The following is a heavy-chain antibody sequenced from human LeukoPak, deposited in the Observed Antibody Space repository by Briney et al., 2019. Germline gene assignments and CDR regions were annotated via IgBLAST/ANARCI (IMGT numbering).Heavy chain of an antibody. V-gene: IGHV4-59*01. J-gene: IGHJ4*02. CDR3: ARSEGYSFLWANNYFDY. CDR2: IYYSGST. Sequence: SETLSLTCTVSGGSISSYYWSWIRQPPGKGLEWIGYIYYSGSTNYNPSLKSRVTISVDTSKNQFSLKLSSVTAADTAVYYCARSEGYSFLWANNYFDYWGQGTLVTVSS. CDR1: GGSISSYY. D-gene: IGHD5-18*01.